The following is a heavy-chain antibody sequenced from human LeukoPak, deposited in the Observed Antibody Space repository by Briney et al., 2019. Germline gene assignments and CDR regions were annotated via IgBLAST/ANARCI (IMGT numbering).Heavy chain of an antibody. CDR2: ISGSGGST. J-gene: IGHJ4*02. CDR1: GFTFSSYA. Sequence: GGSLRLSCAASGFTFSSYAMSWVRQAPGKGLEWVSAISGSGGSTYYADSVKGRFSISRDNSNNTLYLQMNSLRAEDTAVYHCAKTDCSSTSCYTGDYWGQGTLVTVSS. D-gene: IGHD2-2*02. V-gene: IGHV3-23*01. CDR3: AKTDCSSTSCYTGDY.